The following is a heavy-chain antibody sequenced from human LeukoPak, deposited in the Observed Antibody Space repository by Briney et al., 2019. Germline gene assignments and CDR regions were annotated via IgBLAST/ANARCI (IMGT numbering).Heavy chain of an antibody. CDR1: GFTFSSYA. D-gene: IGHD6-13*01. J-gene: IGHJ4*02. V-gene: IGHV3-23*01. Sequence: QSGGSLRLSCAASGFTFSSYAMSWVRQAPGKGLEWVSAISGSGGSTYYADSVKGRFTISRDNSKNTLYLQMNSLRAEDTAVYYCARLPTGYSSSWYGVYWGQGTLVTVSS. CDR2: ISGSGGST. CDR3: ARLPTGYSSSWYGVY.